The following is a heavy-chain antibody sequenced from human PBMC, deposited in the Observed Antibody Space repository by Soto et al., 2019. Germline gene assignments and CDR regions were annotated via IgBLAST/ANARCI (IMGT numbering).Heavy chain of an antibody. CDR3: VSAPARGYSYGQYYFDY. Sequence: GGSLILSCAASGFTFSSYWMHWVRQAPGKGLVWVSRINSDGSSTSYADSVKGRFTISRDNAKNTLYLQMNSLRAEDTAVYYCVSAPARGYSYGQYYFDYWGQGTLVTVSS. V-gene: IGHV3-74*01. D-gene: IGHD5-18*01. CDR2: INSDGSST. CDR1: GFTFSSYW. J-gene: IGHJ4*02.